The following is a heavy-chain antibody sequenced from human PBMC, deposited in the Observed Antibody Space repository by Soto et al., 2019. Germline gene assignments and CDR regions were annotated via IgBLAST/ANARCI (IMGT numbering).Heavy chain of an antibody. CDR3: ARGDPHDYGDYVYVGTDY. Sequence: GSLRLSCAASGFTFSSYSMNWVRQAPGKGLEWVSSISSSSSYIYYADSVKGRFTISRDNAKNSLYLQMNSLRAEDTAVYYCARGDPHDYGDYVYVGTDYWGQGTLVTVSS. D-gene: IGHD4-17*01. J-gene: IGHJ4*02. V-gene: IGHV3-21*01. CDR2: ISSSSSYI. CDR1: GFTFSSYS.